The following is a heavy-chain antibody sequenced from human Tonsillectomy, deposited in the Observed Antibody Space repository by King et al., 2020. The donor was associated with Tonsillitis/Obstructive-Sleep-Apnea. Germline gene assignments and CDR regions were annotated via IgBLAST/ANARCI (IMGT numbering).Heavy chain of an antibody. V-gene: IGHV3-49*03. CDR2: IRTKPYGGKT. CDR1: GFTFGDYT. CDR3: IRGGGPTRGAFDI. Sequence: VQLVESGGGLEQPGRSLRLSCTASGFTFGDYTVNWLRQAPGKGREWLGFIRTKPYGGKTEYAAPVKGRFTLSRDDSKSNAYLQINSLKIEDTAVYYCIRGGGPTRGAFDIWGQGTMVTVSS. J-gene: IGHJ3*02. D-gene: IGHD5-12*01.